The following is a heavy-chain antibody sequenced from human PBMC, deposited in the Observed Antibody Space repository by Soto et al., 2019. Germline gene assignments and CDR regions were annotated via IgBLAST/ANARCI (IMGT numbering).Heavy chain of an antibody. CDR3: SSDLGCGGDCYVSDY. V-gene: IGHV1-69*01. J-gene: IGHJ4*02. CDR1: GGTFSSYA. CDR2: IIHIFGTA. Sequence: QVQLGQSGAEVKKPGSSVKVSCKASGGTFSSYAISWVRQAPGQGLEWMGGIIHIFGTANYAQKFQGRVTITADESTSTDDMELSSLSSEDTAVYDCSSDLGCGGDCYVSDYWGQGTLVTVSS. D-gene: IGHD2-21*02.